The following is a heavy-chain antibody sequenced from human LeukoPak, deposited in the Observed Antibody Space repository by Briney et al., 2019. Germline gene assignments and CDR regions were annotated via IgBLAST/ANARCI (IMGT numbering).Heavy chain of an antibody. CDR1: GGSISSYY. D-gene: IGHD3-10*01. Sequence: SETLSLTCTVSGGSISSYYWSWIRQPPGKGLEWIGYIYYSGSTNYNPSLKSRVTISVDTSKNQFSLKLSSVTAADTAVYYCARARRGTSQHVDYWGQGTLVTVSS. CDR2: IYYSGST. J-gene: IGHJ4*02. V-gene: IGHV4-59*01. CDR3: ARARRGTSQHVDY.